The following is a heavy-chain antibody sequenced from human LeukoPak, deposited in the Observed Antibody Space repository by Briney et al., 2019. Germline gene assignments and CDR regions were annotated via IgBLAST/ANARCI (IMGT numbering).Heavy chain of an antibody. J-gene: IGHJ4*02. CDR1: GGTFSSYA. CDR3: ARDAGYSSGPRYFDY. V-gene: IGHV1-69*01. CDR2: IIPIFGTA. Sequence: ASVKVSCKGSGGTFSSYAISWVRQAPGQGLEWMGGIIPIFGTANYAQKFQGRVTITADESTSTAYMELSSLRSGDTAVYYCARDAGYSSGPRYFDYWGQGTLVTVSS. D-gene: IGHD6-19*01.